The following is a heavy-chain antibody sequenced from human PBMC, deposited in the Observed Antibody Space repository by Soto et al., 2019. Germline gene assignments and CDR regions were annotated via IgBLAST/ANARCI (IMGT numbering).Heavy chain of an antibody. V-gene: IGHV4-59*08. D-gene: IGHD2-2*01. CDR1: GGSISSYY. Sequence: SETLSLTCTVSGGSISSYYWSWIRQPPGKGLEWIGYIYYTGSTNYNPSLKSRVTMSVDTSKNQFSLRLRSVTAADTAVYYCARHTPHCNSTSCHYGAFNISGQGTVVTVSS. CDR2: IYYTGST. J-gene: IGHJ3*02. CDR3: ARHTPHCNSTSCHYGAFNI.